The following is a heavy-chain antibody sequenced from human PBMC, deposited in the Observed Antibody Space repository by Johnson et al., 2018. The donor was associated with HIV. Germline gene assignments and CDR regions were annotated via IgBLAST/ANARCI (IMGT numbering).Heavy chain of an antibody. D-gene: IGHD3-10*01. V-gene: IGHV3-43*01. CDR1: GFTFDDYT. CDR3: ARRGITIVADAFDI. J-gene: IGHJ3*02. Sequence: VQLVESGGVVVQPGGSLRLSCAASGFTFDDYTMHWVRQAPGKGLEWVSLISWSGGRTGFAESVKGRFTISRDNAKKLLYLQMYSLRAEDTAFYYCARRGITIVADAFDIWGQGTMVTVSS. CDR2: ISWSGGRT.